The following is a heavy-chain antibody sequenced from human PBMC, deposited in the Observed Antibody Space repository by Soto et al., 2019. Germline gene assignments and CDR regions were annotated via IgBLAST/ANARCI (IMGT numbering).Heavy chain of an antibody. CDR1: RYSISSGYY. CDR3: ARLAPIAAADGMDV. Sequence: PTDGLSITFAVSRYSISSGYYWGWIRQSPGKGLEWIGSIYHSGSTYYNPSLKSRVIISVDTSKNQFSLKLSSVTAADTAVYYCARLAPIAAADGMDVWGQGTTVTVSS. D-gene: IGHD6-13*01. CDR2: IYHSGST. V-gene: IGHV4-38-2*01. J-gene: IGHJ6*02.